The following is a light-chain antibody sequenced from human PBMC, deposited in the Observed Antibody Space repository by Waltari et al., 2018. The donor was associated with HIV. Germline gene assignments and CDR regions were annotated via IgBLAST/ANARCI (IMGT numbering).Light chain of an antibody. CDR3: SSHVDFIEVM. CDR2: EVS. Sequence: QSALTQPASVFGSPGHSIPISCTGSSSDVGGHNFVSWYQQHPGKAPKSIIYEVSKRPSGVSNRFSGSKSGNTASQTISGLQAEDEADYYCSSHVDFIEVMFGGGTKLTVL. V-gene: IGLV2-23*02. J-gene: IGLJ3*02. CDR1: SSDVGGHNF.